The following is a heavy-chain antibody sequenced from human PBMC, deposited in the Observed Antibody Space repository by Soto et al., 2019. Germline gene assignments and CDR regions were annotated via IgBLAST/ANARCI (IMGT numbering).Heavy chain of an antibody. CDR2: ISYDGGNK. Sequence: QVQLVESGGGVVQPGRSLRLSCAASGFTFSSYGIHWVRQAPGKGLEWVAFISYDGGNKYYADSVKGRFTISRDNSKNTLFLQMNSLRAEDSAVYCCAKVMITFGGSRYGLDVWGQGTTVTVSS. CDR3: AKVMITFGGSRYGLDV. D-gene: IGHD3-16*01. CDR1: GFTFSSYG. J-gene: IGHJ6*02. V-gene: IGHV3-30*18.